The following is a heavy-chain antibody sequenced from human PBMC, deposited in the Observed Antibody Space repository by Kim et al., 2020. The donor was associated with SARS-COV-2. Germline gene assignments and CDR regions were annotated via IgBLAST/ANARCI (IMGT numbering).Heavy chain of an antibody. V-gene: IGHV3-48*04. CDR1: GFTFSSYS. CDR2: ISSSSSTI. J-gene: IGHJ4*02. CDR3: ARSGYYDSSGYYSPLDY. D-gene: IGHD3-22*01. Sequence: GGSLRLSCAASGFTFSSYSMNWVRQAPGKGLEWVSYISSSSSTIYYADSVKGRFTISRDNAKNSLYLQMNSLRAEDTAVYYCARSGYYDSSGYYSPLDYWCQGTLVTVSS.